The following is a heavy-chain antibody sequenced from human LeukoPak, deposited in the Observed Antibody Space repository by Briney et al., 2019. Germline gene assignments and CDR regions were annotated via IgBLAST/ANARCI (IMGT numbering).Heavy chain of an antibody. D-gene: IGHD4-23*01. CDR1: GFTFSSYG. Sequence: PGGSLRLSCAASGFTFSSYGMHWVRQAPGKGLEWVAFIRYDGSNKYYADSVKGRFTISRDNSKNTLYLQMNSLRAEDTAVYYCAKVGGETYGGNPPFEDWGQGTLVTVSS. J-gene: IGHJ4*02. CDR3: AKVGGETYGGNPPFED. CDR2: IRYDGSNK. V-gene: IGHV3-30*02.